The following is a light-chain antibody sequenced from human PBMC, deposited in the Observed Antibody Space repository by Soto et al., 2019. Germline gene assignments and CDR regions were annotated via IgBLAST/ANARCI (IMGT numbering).Light chain of an antibody. CDR3: QSYDSSLSGLV. V-gene: IGLV1-40*01. CDR1: SSNIGAGYD. Sequence: VLTQPPSVSGAPGQRVTISCTGSSSNIGAGYDVHWYQQLPGTAPKLLIYGNSNRPSGVPDRFSGSKSGTSASLAITGLQAEDEADYYCQSYDSSLSGLVFGTGTKVTVL. J-gene: IGLJ1*01. CDR2: GNS.